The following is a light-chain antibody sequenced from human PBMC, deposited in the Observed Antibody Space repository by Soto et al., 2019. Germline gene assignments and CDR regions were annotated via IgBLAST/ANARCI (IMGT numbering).Light chain of an antibody. J-gene: IGKJ4*01. Sequence: EIVLTQFPGALSLSPGERVTLSCRASQTVSNTYLAWYQQKSGQAPKFLLYGASDRATGIPDRFSGSGSGTDFTLTISRLEPADFAVYYCQQYGALPPTFGGGTQVEIK. CDR2: GAS. CDR3: QQYGALPPT. CDR1: QTVSNTY. V-gene: IGKV3-20*01.